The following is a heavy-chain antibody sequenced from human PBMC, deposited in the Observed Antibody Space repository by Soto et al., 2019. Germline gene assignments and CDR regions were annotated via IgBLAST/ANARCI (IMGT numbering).Heavy chain of an antibody. CDR3: ARVGVVAATVLGWYFDL. V-gene: IGHV3-48*01. D-gene: IGHD2-15*01. J-gene: IGHJ2*01. Sequence: EVQLVESGGGLVQPGGSLRLTCAASGFTFSSYSMNWVRQAPGKGLEWVSYISSSSSTIYYADSVKGRFTISRDNPKNSLYLQMNSLSAEDTAVYFCARVGVVAATVLGWYFDLWGRGTLVTVSS. CDR2: ISSSSSTI. CDR1: GFTFSSYS.